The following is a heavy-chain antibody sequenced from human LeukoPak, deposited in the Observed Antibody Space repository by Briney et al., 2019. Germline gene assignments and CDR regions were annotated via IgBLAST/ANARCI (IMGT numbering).Heavy chain of an antibody. V-gene: IGHV3-30*03. Sequence: GGSLRLSCVASGFTFRNYGMHWVRQAPGKGLEWVAVISYDGGKKYSIESVKGRFTLSRDGSQNTVSLQMNSLRPEDTAVYYCARGGVATNYGMDVWGQGTTVTVSS. J-gene: IGHJ6*02. D-gene: IGHD5-12*01. CDR3: ARGGVATNYGMDV. CDR2: ISYDGGKK. CDR1: GFTFRNYG.